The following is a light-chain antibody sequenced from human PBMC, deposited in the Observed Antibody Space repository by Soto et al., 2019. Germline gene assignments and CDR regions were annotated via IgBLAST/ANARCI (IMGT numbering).Light chain of an antibody. CDR3: QRSHSSPLS. Sequence: IQMTQSPSSLSASVGDRVTITCRARQSISRNLNWYQQKPGKAPELLIYTASNLQSGVPSRCSGSGSGTDVALTISSLQPEDSAVYYCQRSHSSPLSFGGGTKGEFK. V-gene: IGKV1-39*01. J-gene: IGKJ4*01. CDR2: TAS. CDR1: QSISRN.